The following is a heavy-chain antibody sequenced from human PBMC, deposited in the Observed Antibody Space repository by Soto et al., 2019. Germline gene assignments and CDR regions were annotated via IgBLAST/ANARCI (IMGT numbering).Heavy chain of an antibody. CDR2: IRSKAYGGTT. D-gene: IGHD2-2*02. CDR1: GFTFGDYA. CDR3: TRAEGYCSSTSCYTSDY. J-gene: IGHJ4*02. Sequence: GGSLRLSCTASGFTFGDYAMSWVRQAPGKGLEWVGFIRSKAYGGTTEYAASVKGRFTISRDDSKSIAHLQMNSLKTEDTAVYYCTRAEGYCSSTSCYTSDYWGQGTLVTVSS. V-gene: IGHV3-49*04.